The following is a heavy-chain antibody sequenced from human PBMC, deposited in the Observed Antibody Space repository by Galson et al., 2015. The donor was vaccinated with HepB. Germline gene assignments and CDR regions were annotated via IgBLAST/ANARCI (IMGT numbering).Heavy chain of an antibody. CDR2: IYPGDSDT. CDR3: ARPRYYYDSSGYSARKYDLGWYFDL. Sequence: QSGAEVKKPGESLKISCKGSGYSFTSYWIGWVRQMPGKGLEWMGIIYPGDSDTRYSPSFQGQVTISADKSISTAYLQWSSLKASDTAMYYCARPRYYYDSSGYSARKYDLGWYFDLWGRGTLVTVSS. V-gene: IGHV5-51*01. CDR1: GYSFTSYW. D-gene: IGHD3-22*01. J-gene: IGHJ2*01.